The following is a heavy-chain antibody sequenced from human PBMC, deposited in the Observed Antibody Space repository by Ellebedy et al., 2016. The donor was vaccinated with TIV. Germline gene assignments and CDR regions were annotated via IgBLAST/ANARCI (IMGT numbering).Heavy chain of an antibody. D-gene: IGHD1-1*01. CDR1: GGSISSSSYY. J-gene: IGHJ4*02. V-gene: IGHV4-39*07. CDR3: ARLWTGVSTHLDY. CDR2: IYYSGST. Sequence: MPGGSLRLSCTVSGGSISSSSYYWGWIRQPPGKGLEWIGSIYYSGSTNYNPSLKSRVTITVDPSKDQFSLKLNSVTAADTALYYCARLWTGVSTHLDYWGQGTLVTVSS.